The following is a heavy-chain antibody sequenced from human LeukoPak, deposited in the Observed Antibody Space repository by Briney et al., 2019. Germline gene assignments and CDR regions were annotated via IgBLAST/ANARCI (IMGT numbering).Heavy chain of an antibody. D-gene: IGHD3-3*02. CDR1: GFSSTNYW. CDR3: ATDMAFSAFDI. J-gene: IGHJ3*02. CDR2: IDGDGRQK. V-gene: IGHV3-7*03. Sequence: GGSLRLSCIASGFSSTNYWMVWIRQAPGKGLEWVASIDGDGRQKDYVDSVKGRFTISRDNARDSLFLQLNSLRTEDTALYYCATDMAFSAFDIWGHGTMVIVSS.